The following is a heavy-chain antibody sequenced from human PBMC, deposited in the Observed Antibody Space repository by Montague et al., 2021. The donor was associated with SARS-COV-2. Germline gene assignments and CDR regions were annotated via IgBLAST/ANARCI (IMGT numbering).Heavy chain of an antibody. CDR1: GFSLSTSGVG. Sequence: PALVKPTQTLTLTCTFSGFSLSTSGVGVGWIRQPPGKALEWLALIYWDDDKRYSPSLKSRLTITKDTSKNQVVLTMTNMDPVDTATYYCARRITIYAFDIRGQGTMVTVSS. D-gene: IGHD3-3*01. V-gene: IGHV2-5*02. CDR3: ARRITIYAFDI. J-gene: IGHJ3*02. CDR2: IYWDDDK.